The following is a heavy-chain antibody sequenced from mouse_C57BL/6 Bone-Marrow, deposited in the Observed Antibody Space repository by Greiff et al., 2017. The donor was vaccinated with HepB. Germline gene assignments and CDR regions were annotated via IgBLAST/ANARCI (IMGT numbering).Heavy chain of an antibody. J-gene: IGHJ1*03. Sequence: EVQRVESGGGLVQPGGSLKLSCAASGFTFSDYGMAWVRQAPRKGPEWVAFISNLAYSIYYADTVTGRFTISRENAKNTLYLEMSSLRSEDTAMYYCARQTDYGSSYDWYFDVWGTGTTVTVSS. V-gene: IGHV5-15*01. CDR2: ISNLAYSI. D-gene: IGHD1-1*01. CDR3: ARQTDYGSSYDWYFDV. CDR1: GFTFSDYG.